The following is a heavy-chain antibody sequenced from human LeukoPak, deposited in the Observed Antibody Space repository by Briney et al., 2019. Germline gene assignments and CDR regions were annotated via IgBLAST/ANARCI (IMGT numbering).Heavy chain of an antibody. V-gene: IGHV3-53*01. Sequence: AGGSLRLSCAASGFTVSSNYMSWVRQTPGKGLEWVSVTYSGGSTYYADSVKGRFTISRDNSKNTLYLQMNSLRADDTAVYYCARARYGDYGVDYWGQGTLVTVSS. J-gene: IGHJ4*02. CDR1: GFTVSSNY. CDR2: TYSGGST. CDR3: ARARYGDYGVDY. D-gene: IGHD4-17*01.